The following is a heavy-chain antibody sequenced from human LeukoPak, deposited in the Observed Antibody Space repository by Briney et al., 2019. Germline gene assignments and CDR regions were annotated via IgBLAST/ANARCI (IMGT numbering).Heavy chain of an antibody. CDR1: GGSISSSSYY. CDR3: ASREFDSSVYYGY. D-gene: IGHD3-22*01. CDR2: IYYSGST. J-gene: IGHJ4*02. V-gene: IGHV4-39*01. Sequence: SETLSLTCTVSGGSISSSSYYWGWIRQPPGKGLEWIGSIYYSGSTYYNPSLKSRVTISVDTSKNQFSLKLSSVTAADPAVYYCASREFDSSVYYGYWGGGTLVTVSS.